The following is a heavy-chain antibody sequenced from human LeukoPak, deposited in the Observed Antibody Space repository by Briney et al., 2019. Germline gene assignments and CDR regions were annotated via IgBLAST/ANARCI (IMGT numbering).Heavy chain of an antibody. CDR3: ARELYSSSPAFDY. Sequence: SETLSLTCTVSGVSITTADHYWTWIRQPPGKGLEWIGYIFQSGSTYYNPSLKSPVTISVDRSKNQFSLKLSSVTAADTAVYYCARELYSSSPAFDYWGQGTLVTVSS. D-gene: IGHD6-6*01. J-gene: IGHJ4*02. CDR1: GVSITTADHY. V-gene: IGHV4-30-2*01. CDR2: IFQSGST.